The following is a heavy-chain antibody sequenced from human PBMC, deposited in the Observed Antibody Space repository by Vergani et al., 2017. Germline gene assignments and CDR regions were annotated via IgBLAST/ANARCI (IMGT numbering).Heavy chain of an antibody. Sequence: QVQLVQSGAEVKKPGSSVKVSCKASGGTFSSYAISWVRQAPGQGLEGMGGIIPIFGTANYAQKFQGRVTITADESTSTAYMELSSLRSEETAVYYCARGRLVTTVTTGGYYYYYMDVWGKGTTVTVSS. CDR3: ARGRLVTTVTTGGYYYYYMDV. CDR1: GGTFSSYA. D-gene: IGHD4-17*01. V-gene: IGHV1-69*01. J-gene: IGHJ6*03. CDR2: IIPIFGTA.